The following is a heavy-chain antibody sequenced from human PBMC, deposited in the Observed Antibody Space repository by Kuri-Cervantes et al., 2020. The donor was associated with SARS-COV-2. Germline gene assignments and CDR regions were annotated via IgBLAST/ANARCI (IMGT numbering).Heavy chain of an antibody. CDR1: GYNYVDYW. J-gene: IGHJ3*02. CDR3: ARGRIQGDIFDM. CDR2: IFPADSDT. V-gene: IGHV5-51*01. D-gene: IGHD2-15*01. Sequence: GGSLRLSCNASGYNYVDYWVGWVRQMPGKGLEWMGIIFPADSDTRYSPSFQGQVTISADKSINTAYLQWRSLKASDTAKYYCARGRIQGDIFDMWGKGRWSPSPQ.